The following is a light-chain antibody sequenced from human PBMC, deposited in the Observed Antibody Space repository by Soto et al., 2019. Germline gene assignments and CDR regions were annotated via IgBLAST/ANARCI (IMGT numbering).Light chain of an antibody. J-gene: IGKJ2*01. V-gene: IGKV3-20*01. CDR3: QQYGSSYT. CDR2: GAS. Sequence: EIVLTQSPGTLSLSPGERAILSCRASQSLSSTYLAWYQQKPGQAPRLLIYGASSRATGIPDRFSGSGSGTDFTLTISRLEPEDFAVYYCQQYGSSYTFGQGTKLEIK. CDR1: QSLSSTY.